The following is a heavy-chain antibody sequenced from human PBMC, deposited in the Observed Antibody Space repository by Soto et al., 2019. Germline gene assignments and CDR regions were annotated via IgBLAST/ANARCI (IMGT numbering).Heavy chain of an antibody. CDR1: GFTFSSYV. CDR2: ISSTGTSM. Sequence: PGGSLRLSCAASGFTFSSYVMNWVRQAPGKGLEWVSYISSTGTSMDYADSVKGRFTISRDNAKNSLFLQLNSLRDEDTAVYYCARETHFIDYWGQGTLVSVSA. J-gene: IGHJ4*02. V-gene: IGHV3-48*03. CDR3: ARETHFIDY.